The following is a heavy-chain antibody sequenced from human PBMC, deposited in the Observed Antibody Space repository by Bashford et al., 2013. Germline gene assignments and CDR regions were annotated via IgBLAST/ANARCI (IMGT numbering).Heavy chain of an antibody. CDR3: ASLMFRDGYNPRFDY. CDR1: GGSISSAGYY. D-gene: IGHD5-24*01. V-gene: IGHV4-31*03. J-gene: IGHJ4*02. Sequence: SETLSLTCTVSGGSISSAGYYWSWIRQHPGKGLEWIGYIWYSGSTYYSPSLKSRVTISVDTSKNQFSLKLSSVTAADTAVYYCASLMFRDGYNPRFDYWGQGTLVTVSS. CDR2: IWYSGST.